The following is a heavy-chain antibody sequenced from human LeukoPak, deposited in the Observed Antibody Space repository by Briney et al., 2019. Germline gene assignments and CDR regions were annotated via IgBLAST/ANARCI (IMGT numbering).Heavy chain of an antibody. CDR1: GFTFGTYA. CDR3: ASRTTVTDADGFDI. CDR2: IYSGGST. J-gene: IGHJ3*02. V-gene: IGHV3-66*01. D-gene: IGHD4-17*01. Sequence: GGSLRLSCAASGFTFGTYAMSWVRQAPGKGLEWVSLIYSGGSTYNADSVKDRFTISRDNSKNTVYLQMNSLRAEDTAVYYCASRTTVTDADGFDIWGQGTMVTVSS.